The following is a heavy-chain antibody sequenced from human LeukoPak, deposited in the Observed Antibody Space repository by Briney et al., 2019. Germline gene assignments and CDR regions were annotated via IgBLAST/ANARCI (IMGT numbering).Heavy chain of an antibody. CDR1: GFTFSSYS. D-gene: IGHD1-26*01. CDR2: ISGSSYYI. CDR3: SSGKSVGAMDF. Sequence: KTGGSLRLSCAASGFTFSSYSMNWVRQAPGRGLEWVSSISGSSYYIYYADSVKGRFTISRDNAKNSLYLQMNSLRAEDTAVYYCSSGKSVGAMDFWGQGTLVTVSS. V-gene: IGHV3-21*01. J-gene: IGHJ4*02.